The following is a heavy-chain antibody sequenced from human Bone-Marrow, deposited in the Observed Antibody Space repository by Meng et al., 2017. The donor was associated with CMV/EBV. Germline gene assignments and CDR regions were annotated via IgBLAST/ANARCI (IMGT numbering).Heavy chain of an antibody. CDR1: GFTFISYA. D-gene: IGHD6-19*01. CDR2: ISSSGSTI. Sequence: GGSLRLSCAASGFTFISYAMHWVRQAPGKGLEWVSYISSSGSTIYYADSVKGRFTISRDNAKNSLYLQMNSLRAEDTAVYYCARLDGISGWFRGSDAFDIWGQGTMVTVSS. CDR3: ARLDGISGWFRGSDAFDI. V-gene: IGHV3-48*04. J-gene: IGHJ3*02.